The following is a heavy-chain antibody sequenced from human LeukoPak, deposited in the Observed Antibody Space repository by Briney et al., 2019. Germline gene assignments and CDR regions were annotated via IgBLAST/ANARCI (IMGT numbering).Heavy chain of an antibody. J-gene: IGHJ4*02. V-gene: IGHV3-23*01. CDR3: AKDPGGDVEMATITYLDY. CDR2: ISGSGGST. D-gene: IGHD5-24*01. Sequence: GGSLRLSCAASGFTFSSYAMSWVRQAPGKGLEWVSAISGSGGSTYYADSVKGRFTISRDNSKNTLYLQMNSLRAEDTAVYYCAKDPGGDVEMATITYLDYWGQGTLVTVSS. CDR1: GFTFSSYA.